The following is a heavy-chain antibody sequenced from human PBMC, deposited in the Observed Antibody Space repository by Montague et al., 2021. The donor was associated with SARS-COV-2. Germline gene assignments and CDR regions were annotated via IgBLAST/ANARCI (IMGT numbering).Heavy chain of an antibody. CDR3: AGGRRILLWFGELLSGGDYYGMDV. CDR1: GGSFSGYY. D-gene: IGHD3-10*01. V-gene: IGHV4-34*01. Sequence: SETLSLTCAVYGGSFSGYYWSWIRQPPGKGLEWIGEINHSGSTNYNPSLKSRVTISVDTSKNQFSLKLSSVTAAETAVYYCAGGRRILLWFGELLSGGDYYGMDVWGQGTTDTVSS. J-gene: IGHJ6*02. CDR2: INHSGST.